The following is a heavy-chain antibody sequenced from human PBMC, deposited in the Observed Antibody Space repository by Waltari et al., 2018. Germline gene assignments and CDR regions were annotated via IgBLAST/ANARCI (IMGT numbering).Heavy chain of an antibody. Sequence: QVQLQQWGAGLLKPSETLSLTCAVYGGSFSGYYWSWIRQPPGKGLEWIGEINHSGSTNYNPSLKSRVTISVDTSKNQFSLKLSSVTAADTAVYYCARVVPQLGTPEPFDYWGQGTLVTVSS. CDR2: INHSGST. CDR1: GGSFSGYY. CDR3: ARVVPQLGTPEPFDY. J-gene: IGHJ4*02. D-gene: IGHD7-27*01. V-gene: IGHV4-34*01.